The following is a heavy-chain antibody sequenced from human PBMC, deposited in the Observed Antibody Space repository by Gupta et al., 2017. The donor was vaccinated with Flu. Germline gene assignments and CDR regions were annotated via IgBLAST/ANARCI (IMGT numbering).Heavy chain of an antibody. J-gene: IGHJ4*02. V-gene: IGHV4-31*01. D-gene: IGHD3-3*01. CDR3: ARGPIKMGAYYSGFDY. CDR1: GGSISSGGYF. CDR2: IYYSGST. Sequence: QVQLQESGPGLVKPSPTLSLTCTVSGGSISSGGYFWSWIRQHPKKGLEWIGYIYYSGSTYYNPSLKSLFTISVDTSKNQFSLKLSSVTAADTAVYYWARGPIKMGAYYSGFDYWGQGTLVTVSS.